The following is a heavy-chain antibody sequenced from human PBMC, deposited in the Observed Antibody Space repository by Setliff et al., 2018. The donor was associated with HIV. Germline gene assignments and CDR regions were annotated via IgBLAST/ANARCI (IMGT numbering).Heavy chain of an antibody. D-gene: IGHD3-9*01. CDR2: INSGDTTT. CDR3: ARSPANTGYWVTPLWYMDV. CDR1: GFTFSSYW. J-gene: IGHJ6*03. V-gene: IGHV3-74*01. Sequence: LRLSCAASGFTFSSYWMHWVRQAPGKGLVWVSRINSGDTTTNYADSVKGRFTISRDDAKNTLFLQMSSLRPEDTAVYYCARSPANTGYWVTPLWYMDVWGKGTTVTVSS.